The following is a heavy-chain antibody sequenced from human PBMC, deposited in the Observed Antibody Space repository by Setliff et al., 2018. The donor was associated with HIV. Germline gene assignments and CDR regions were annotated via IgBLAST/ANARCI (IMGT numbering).Heavy chain of an antibody. CDR2: ISWSGITT. D-gene: IGHD2-21*02. V-gene: IGHV3-20*04. J-gene: IGHJ4*02. CDR3: ARGRKELLFARRDTGFDY. Sequence: GESLKISCIVSGFNFADYGMSWVRQVPGKGLEWVAGISWSGITTPYADSVKGRFTVSRDNSKNTLFLQMNSLTVEDTAIYYCARGRKELLFARRDTGFDYWGQGTLVTVSS. CDR1: GFNFADYG.